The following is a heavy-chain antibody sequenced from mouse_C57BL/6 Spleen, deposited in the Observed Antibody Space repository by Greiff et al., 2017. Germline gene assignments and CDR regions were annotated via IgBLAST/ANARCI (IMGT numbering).Heavy chain of an antibody. CDR2: IWSGGST. J-gene: IGHJ1*03. CDR3: AKTPHISTVVGYFDV. V-gene: IGHV2-4*01. D-gene: IGHD1-1*01. CDR1: GFSLTSYG. Sequence: QVQLQQSGPGLVQPSQSLSITCTVSGFSLTSYGVHWVRQPPGKGLEWLGVIWSGGSTDYNAAFISRLSISKDNSKSQVFFKMNSLQADDTAIYYCAKTPHISTVVGYFDVWGTGTTVTVSS.